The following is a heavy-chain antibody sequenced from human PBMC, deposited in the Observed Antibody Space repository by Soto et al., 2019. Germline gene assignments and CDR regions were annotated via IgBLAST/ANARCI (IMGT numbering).Heavy chain of an antibody. CDR2: INHSGST. CDR1: GGSFSGYY. D-gene: IGHD6-13*01. J-gene: IGHJ4*02. V-gene: IGHV4-34*01. CDR3: ARDNRSGYSSYYFDY. Sequence: SETLSLTCAVYGGSFSGYYWSWIRQPPGKGLEWIGEINHSGSTNYNPSLKSRVTISVDTSKNQFSLKLSSVTAADTAVYYCARDNRSGYSSYYFDYWGQGTLVTVSS.